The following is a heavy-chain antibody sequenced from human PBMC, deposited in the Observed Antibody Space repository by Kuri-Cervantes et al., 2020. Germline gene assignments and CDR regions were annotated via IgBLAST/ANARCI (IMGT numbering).Heavy chain of an antibody. Sequence: GGSLRLSCAASGFTFSSYAMSWVRQAPGKGLEWVSAISGSGGSTYYADSVKGRFTISRDNAKNTLYLQMNSLRAEDTAVYYCARDRIFGVVITDYWGQGILVTVSS. CDR2: ISGSGGST. D-gene: IGHD3-3*01. CDR1: GFTFSSYA. V-gene: IGHV3-23*01. J-gene: IGHJ4*02. CDR3: ARDRIFGVVITDY.